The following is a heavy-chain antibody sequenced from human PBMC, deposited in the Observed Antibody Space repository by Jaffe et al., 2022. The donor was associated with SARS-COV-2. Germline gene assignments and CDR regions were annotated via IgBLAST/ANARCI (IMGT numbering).Heavy chain of an antibody. D-gene: IGHD2-8*01. CDR1: GFTFSSYA. Sequence: EVQLLESGGGLVQPGGSLRLSCAASGFTFSSYAMSWVRQAPGKGLEWVSAISGSGGSTYYADSVKGRFTISRDNSKNTLYLQMNSLRAEDTAVYYCHAGMVYASQLLDDYWGQGTLVTVSS. CDR3: HAGMVYASQLLDDY. V-gene: IGHV3-23*01. J-gene: IGHJ4*02. CDR2: ISGSGGST.